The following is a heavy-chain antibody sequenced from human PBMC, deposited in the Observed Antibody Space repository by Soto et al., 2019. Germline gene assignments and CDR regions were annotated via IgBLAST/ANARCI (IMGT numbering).Heavy chain of an antibody. CDR3: ATNYYDNAGFGPTLDY. V-gene: IGHV3-7*01. D-gene: IGHD3-22*01. Sequence: EVQLVESGGGLVQPGGSLRLSCAASGVSFSSYWMSWVRQAPGKGLEWVANIKQDGSEKHYVDSVKGRFTISRDNAKNSLFLQMNSLRAEDTAVFYCATNYYDNAGFGPTLDYWGQGVLVTVSS. CDR1: GVSFSSYW. J-gene: IGHJ4*02. CDR2: IKQDGSEK.